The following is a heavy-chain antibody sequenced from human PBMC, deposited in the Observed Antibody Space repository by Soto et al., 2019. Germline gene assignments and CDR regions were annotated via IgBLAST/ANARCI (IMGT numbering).Heavy chain of an antibody. Sequence: ASVKVSCKASGYTFTSYGISWVRQAPGQGLEWMGWISAYNDNTNYAQKLQGRVTMTTDTSTSTAYMELRSLRSDDTAVYYCARGIVVVFWSGYQSYYYYYMDVWGKGTTVTVSS. V-gene: IGHV1-18*01. CDR3: ARGIVVVFWSGYQSYYYYYMDV. D-gene: IGHD3-3*01. J-gene: IGHJ6*03. CDR1: GYTFTSYG. CDR2: ISAYNDNT.